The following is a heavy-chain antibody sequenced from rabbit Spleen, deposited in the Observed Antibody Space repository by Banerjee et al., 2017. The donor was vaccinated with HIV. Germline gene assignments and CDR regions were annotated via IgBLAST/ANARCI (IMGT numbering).Heavy chain of an antibody. CDR2: IYTGRGGT. V-gene: IGHV1S7*01. CDR1: GFDFSSNS. D-gene: IGHD4-1*01. Sequence: QQLEESGGDLVKPGASLTLTCKASGFDFSSNSIGWFRQAPGKGLEWIGAIYTGRGGTDYANWVNGRFTISSDNAQYTVDLQMNSLTAADTATYFCARYYIFYGMDLWGPGTLVTVS. CDR3: ARYYIFYGMDL. J-gene: IGHJ6*01.